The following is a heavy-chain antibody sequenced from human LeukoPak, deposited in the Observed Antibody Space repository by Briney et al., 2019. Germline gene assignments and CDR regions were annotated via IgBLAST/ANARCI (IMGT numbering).Heavy chain of an antibody. CDR2: IRQDGSEK. CDR1: GFTFSSYS. Sequence: GGSLRLSCAASGFTFSSYSMTWVRQAPGKGLEWVANIRQDGSEKHYVDSVKGRFNISRDNAKNSLYLQMNSLRAEDTAVYFCARDRYWGQGTLVTVSS. V-gene: IGHV3-7*01. CDR3: ARDRY. J-gene: IGHJ4*02.